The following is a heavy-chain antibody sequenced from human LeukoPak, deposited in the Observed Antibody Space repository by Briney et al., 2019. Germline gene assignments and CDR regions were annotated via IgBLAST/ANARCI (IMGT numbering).Heavy chain of an antibody. CDR1: GFTFSSYA. Sequence: GGSLRLSCAASGFTFSSYAMHWVRQAPGKGLEWVAVISYDGSNKYYADSVKGRFTISRDNSKNTLYLQMNSLRAEDTAVYYCARRAAAGTGLDFYYYGMDVWGKGTTVTVSS. V-gene: IGHV3-30*04. CDR2: ISYDGSNK. CDR3: ARRAAAGTGLDFYYYGMDV. D-gene: IGHD6-13*01. J-gene: IGHJ6*04.